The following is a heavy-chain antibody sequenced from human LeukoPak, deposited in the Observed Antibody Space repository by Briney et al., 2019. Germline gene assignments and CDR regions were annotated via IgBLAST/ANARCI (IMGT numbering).Heavy chain of an antibody. D-gene: IGHD1-26*01. Sequence: GGSLRLSCAASGFTVSTYAMSWVRQAPGKGLEWVSGITDSGGSTYYADSVKGRFTISRDNSKNTLYVQMNSLRAEDTAVYYCAKHSGNYGFDYWGQGTLVTVSS. CDR3: AKHSGNYGFDY. CDR1: GFTVSTYA. J-gene: IGHJ4*02. CDR2: ITDSGGST. V-gene: IGHV3-23*01.